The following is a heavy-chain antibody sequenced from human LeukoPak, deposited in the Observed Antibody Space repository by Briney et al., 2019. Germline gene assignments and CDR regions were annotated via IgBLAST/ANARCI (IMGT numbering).Heavy chain of an antibody. D-gene: IGHD3-3*01. CDR1: GFTVSSNY. CDR3: AREPTTIFGVVDRYGMDV. V-gene: IGHV3-74*01. CDR2: INSDGSST. Sequence: PGGSLRLSCAASGFTVSSNYMSWVRQAPGKGLVWVSRINSDGSSTSYADSVTGRFTISRDNAKNTLYLQMNSLRAEDTAVYYCAREPTTIFGVVDRYGMDVWGQGTSVTVSS. J-gene: IGHJ6*02.